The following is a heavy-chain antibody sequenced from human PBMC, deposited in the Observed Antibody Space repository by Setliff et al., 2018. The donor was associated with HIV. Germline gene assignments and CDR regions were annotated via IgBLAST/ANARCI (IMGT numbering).Heavy chain of an antibody. D-gene: IGHD3-10*02. Sequence: GASVKVSCKASGDRLSIHPISWVRQAPGRGLDWMGGIIPAFGTANYAQKFQGRVTITADKSTSTAYMELSSLRSEDTAVYYCARGQEMYLMVTMLGGYYYYHMDVWGQGTTVTVSS. V-gene: IGHV1-69*06. CDR2: IIPAFGTA. J-gene: IGHJ6*02. CDR3: ARGQEMYLMVTMLGGYYYYHMDV. CDR1: GDRLSIHP.